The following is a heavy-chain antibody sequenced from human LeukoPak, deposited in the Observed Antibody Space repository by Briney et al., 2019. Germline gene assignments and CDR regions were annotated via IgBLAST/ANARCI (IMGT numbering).Heavy chain of an antibody. CDR1: GFTFSYYW. D-gene: IGHD1-26*01. V-gene: IGHV3-30*09. Sequence: GGSLRLSCAASGFTFSYYWMSWVRQAPGKGLEWVAVISYDEDNKYYADSVKGRFAISRDNSKDTLYLQMNSLRAGDTAVYYCARSPTRSLRVGEFDFWGQGTLVTVSS. CDR3: ARSPTRSLRVGEFDF. J-gene: IGHJ4*02. CDR2: ISYDEDNK.